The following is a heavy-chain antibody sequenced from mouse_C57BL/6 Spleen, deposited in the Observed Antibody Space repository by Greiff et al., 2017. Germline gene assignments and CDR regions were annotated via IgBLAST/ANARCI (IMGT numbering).Heavy chain of an antibody. CDR2: IDPETGGT. D-gene: IGHD1-1*01. CDR3: TKNGGSSFDY. J-gene: IGHJ2*01. Sequence: VQLQESGAELVRPGASVTLSCKASGYTFTDYEMHWVKQTPVHGLEWIGAIDPETGGTAYNQKFKGKAILTADKSSSTAYMELRSLTSEDSAVYYWTKNGGSSFDYWGQGTTLTVSS. CDR1: GYTFTDYE. V-gene: IGHV1-15*01.